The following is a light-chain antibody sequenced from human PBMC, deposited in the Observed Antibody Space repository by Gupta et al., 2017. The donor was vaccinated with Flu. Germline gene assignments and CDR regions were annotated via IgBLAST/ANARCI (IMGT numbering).Light chain of an antibody. CDR1: QSVLYSSNNKNY. CDR3: KQYYSTPWT. V-gene: IGKV4-1*01. CDR2: WAS. J-gene: IGKJ1*01. Sequence: DLVMTQSPDSLAVSLGERATINCKSSQSVLYSSNNKNYLAWYQQKPGQPPKLLIYWASTRESGVPNRVSGSGSGTEFTLTISSLQAEDVAVYYCKQYYSTPWTFGQGTKVEIK.